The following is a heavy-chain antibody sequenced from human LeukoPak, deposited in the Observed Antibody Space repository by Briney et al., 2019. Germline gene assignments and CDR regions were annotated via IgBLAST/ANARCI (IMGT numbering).Heavy chain of an antibody. D-gene: IGHD3-10*01. Sequence: SETLSLTCIVSDGSISISSYYWGWIRQPPGKGLEWIGTIYYSGSTYYNPSLKSRVTISVDTSKNQFSLKLSSVTAADTAVYYCARVTGGSGSYYSPLHYYFDYWGQGTLVTVSS. CDR1: DGSISISSYY. V-gene: IGHV4-39*07. CDR2: IYYSGST. J-gene: IGHJ4*02. CDR3: ARVTGGSGSYYSPLHYYFDY.